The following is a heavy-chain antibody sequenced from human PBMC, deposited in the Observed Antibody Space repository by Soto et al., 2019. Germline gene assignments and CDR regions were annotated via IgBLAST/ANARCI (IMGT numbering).Heavy chain of an antibody. J-gene: IGHJ4*02. V-gene: IGHV3-30*18. D-gene: IGHD6-13*01. CDR3: AQDAEPSSSPGSYFDY. Sequence: GGALRLSWAASGCTLSSYGMDWVRQAPGKGLERVAVISYEGRNKYYADSVKGRISIYRENTKNKLYLQMNSRRAGDKAVYYCAQDAEPSSSPGSYFDYWGQGTLVTVSS. CDR2: ISYEGRNK. CDR1: GCTLSSYG.